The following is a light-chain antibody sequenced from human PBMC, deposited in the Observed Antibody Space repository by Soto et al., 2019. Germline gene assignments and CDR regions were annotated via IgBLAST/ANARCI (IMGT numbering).Light chain of an antibody. V-gene: IGLV1-47*02. J-gene: IGLJ2*01. CDR2: YND. CDR1: RSSIGSNS. CDR3: SSYTTNNTII. Sequence: QSVLTQPPSASGTPGQRVTISCSGSRSSIGSNSVYWYQQLPGTAPKLLISYNDQRPSGVPARFSGSKSGTSASLAISGLRSEDEADYYCSSYTTNNTIIFGGGTKLTVL.